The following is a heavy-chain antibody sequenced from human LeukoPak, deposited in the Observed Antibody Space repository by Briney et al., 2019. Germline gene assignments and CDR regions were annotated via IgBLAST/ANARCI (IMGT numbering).Heavy chain of an antibody. CDR1: GFTFSSYW. Sequence: GGSLRLSCAASGFTFSSYWMSWVRQAPGKGLEWVANIKQDGSEKYYVDSVKGRFTISRDNAKNSLYLQMNSLRAEDTAVYYCARDSRVGATIYYYYGMDVWGQGTTVTVSS. V-gene: IGHV3-7*01. CDR2: IKQDGSEK. J-gene: IGHJ6*02. D-gene: IGHD1-26*01. CDR3: ARDSRVGATIYYYYGMDV.